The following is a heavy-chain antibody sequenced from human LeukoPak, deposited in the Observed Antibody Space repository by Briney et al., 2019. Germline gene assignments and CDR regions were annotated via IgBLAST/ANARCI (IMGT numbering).Heavy chain of an antibody. D-gene: IGHD2-15*01. CDR2: INHSGST. CDR1: GGSFSGYY. J-gene: IGHJ4*02. CDR3: ARGKSSYFNFDY. V-gene: IGHV4-34*01. Sequence: SETLSLTCAVYGGSFSGYYWSWIRQPPGMGLEWIGEINHSGSTNYNPSLKSRVTISVDTSKNQFSLKLSSVTAADTAVYYCARGKSSYFNFDYWGQGTLVTVTS.